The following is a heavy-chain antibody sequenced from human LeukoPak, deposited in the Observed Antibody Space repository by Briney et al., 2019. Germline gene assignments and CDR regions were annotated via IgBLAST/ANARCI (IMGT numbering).Heavy chain of an antibody. CDR1: GFTFSSYS. J-gene: IGHJ4*02. V-gene: IGHV3-21*01. CDR2: ISSSSYI. D-gene: IGHD3-22*01. CDR3: AKGGHWGVLNYYDSSGYFHY. Sequence: GGSLRLSCAASGFTFSSYSMNWVRQAPGKGLEWVSSISSSSYIYYADSVKGRFTISRDSAKNSLYLQMNSLRAEDTAVYYCAKGGHWGVLNYYDSSGYFHYWGQGTLVTVSS.